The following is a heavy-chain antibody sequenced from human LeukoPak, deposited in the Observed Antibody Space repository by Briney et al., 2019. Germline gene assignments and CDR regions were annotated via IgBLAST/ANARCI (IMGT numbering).Heavy chain of an antibody. Sequence: GGSLRLSCAASGFTFSSYSMNWVRQAPGKGLEWVSSISSSSSYIYYADSVKGRFTISRDNAKNSLYLQMNSLRAEDTAVYYCASISSSTSCYRNWGQGTLVTVSS. V-gene: IGHV3-21*01. CDR3: ASISSSTSCYRN. CDR2: ISSSSSYI. D-gene: IGHD2-2*02. CDR1: GFTFSSYS. J-gene: IGHJ4*02.